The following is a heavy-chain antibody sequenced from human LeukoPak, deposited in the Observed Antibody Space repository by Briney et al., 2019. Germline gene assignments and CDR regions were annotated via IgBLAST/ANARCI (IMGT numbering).Heavy chain of an antibody. CDR1: GFAVSSNY. D-gene: IGHD2-21*02. J-gene: IGHJ6*02. CDR2: IHTGGNT. V-gene: IGHV3-66*01. Sequence: GGSLRLSCTASGFAVSSNYINWVRQAPGKGLEWVSVIHTGGNTYYADSVKGRFTISRDNSKDTVYLQMNSLRAEDTALYYCARERDGYCGGDCYYYYGMDVWGQGTTVTVSS. CDR3: ARERDGYCGGDCYYYYGMDV.